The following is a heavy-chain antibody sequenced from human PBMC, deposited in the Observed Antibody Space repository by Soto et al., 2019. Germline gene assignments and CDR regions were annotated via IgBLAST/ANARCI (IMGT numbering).Heavy chain of an antibody. J-gene: IGHJ4*02. V-gene: IGHV3-33*01. CDR3: ARDTSAGVDY. D-gene: IGHD2-15*01. Sequence: QVQLVESGGRVVQPGTSLRLSCAVSGFSFSTYGMHWVRQAPGKGLEWVAVIWHNGNNKYYADSVKGRFTISRDNSKNTLYLQMNSLRAKDTAVYYCARDTSAGVDYWGQGTLVTVSS. CDR1: GFSFSTYG. CDR2: IWHNGNNK.